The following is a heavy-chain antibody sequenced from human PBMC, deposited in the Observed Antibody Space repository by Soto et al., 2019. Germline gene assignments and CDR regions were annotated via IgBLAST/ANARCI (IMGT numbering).Heavy chain of an antibody. V-gene: IGHV3-43*01. Sequence: HPGGCLRLSCAASGFTFDDYTMHWVRQAPGKGLEWVSLISWDGGSTYYADSVKGRFTISRDNSKNSLYLQMNGVSNKDDGLYPCPTLSKIVVVPAAAAWGTDFDDWGEGAVVTLSP. CDR3: PTLSKIVVVPAAAAWGTDFDD. J-gene: IGHJ4*02. CDR2: ISWDGGST. D-gene: IGHD2-2*01. CDR1: GFTFDDYT.